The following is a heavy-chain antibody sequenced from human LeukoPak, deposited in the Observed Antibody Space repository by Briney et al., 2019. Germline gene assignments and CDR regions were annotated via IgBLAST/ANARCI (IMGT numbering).Heavy chain of an antibody. D-gene: IGHD3-10*01. J-gene: IGHJ5*02. Sequence: ASVKVSCKASGYTFTTYGISWVRQAPGQGLEWMGWISAYNGNTNYAQKLQGRVTMTTDTSTSTAYMELRSLRSDDTAVYYCAGTIDGSGMRWFDPWGQGTLVTVSS. V-gene: IGHV1-18*01. CDR3: AGTIDGSGMRWFDP. CDR1: GYTFTTYG. CDR2: ISAYNGNT.